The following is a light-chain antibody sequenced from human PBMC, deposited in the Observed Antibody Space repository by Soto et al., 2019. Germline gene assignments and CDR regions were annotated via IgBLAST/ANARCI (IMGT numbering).Light chain of an antibody. CDR1: QSVLNSY. CDR2: GTS. V-gene: IGKV3-20*01. Sequence: EIVLTKSPGTLSLSPGARATLSCRASQSVLNSYLVWYQQKPVQAPRLLIYGTSSRDTAIPDRFSGIGSGTDFTLTISRLEPEDFAVYYCQQYGSSSWTFGQVTKVKIK. CDR3: QQYGSSSWT. J-gene: IGKJ1*01.